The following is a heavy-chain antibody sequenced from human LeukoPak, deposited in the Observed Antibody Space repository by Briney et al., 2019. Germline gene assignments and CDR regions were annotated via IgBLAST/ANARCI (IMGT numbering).Heavy chain of an antibody. CDR3: ARDSPIVVVVAATYNWFDP. Sequence: GASVKVSCKASGYTFTSYGISWGRQAPGQGLEWMGWISAYNGNTNYAQKLQGRVTMTTDTSTSTAYMELRSLRSDDTAVYYCARDSPIVVVVAATYNWFDPWGQGTLVTVSS. V-gene: IGHV1-18*01. CDR2: ISAYNGNT. J-gene: IGHJ5*02. D-gene: IGHD2-15*01. CDR1: GYTFTSYG.